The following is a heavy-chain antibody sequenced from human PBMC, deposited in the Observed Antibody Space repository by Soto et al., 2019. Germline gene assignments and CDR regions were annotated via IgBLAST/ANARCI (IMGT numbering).Heavy chain of an antibody. D-gene: IGHD6-19*01. J-gene: IGHJ6*03. CDR1: GFTFSSYW. CDR2: IKQDGSEK. CDR3: AREDSSGWYPYYHYMDV. V-gene: IGHV3-7*01. Sequence: EVQLVESGGGLVQPGGSLRLSCAASGFTFSSYWMSWVRQAPGKGLEWVANIKQDGSEKYYVDSVKGRFTISRDNAKNSLYLQMNSLRAEDTAVYYCAREDSSGWYPYYHYMDVWGKGTTVTVSS.